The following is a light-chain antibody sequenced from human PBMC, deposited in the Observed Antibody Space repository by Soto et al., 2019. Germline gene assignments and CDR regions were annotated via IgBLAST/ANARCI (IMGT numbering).Light chain of an antibody. V-gene: IGLV1-44*01. CDR2: SNK. CDR3: ATWTDGLNSYV. CDR1: SSNIESKT. J-gene: IGLJ1*01. Sequence: QPLLAQPPSASGTPGQRVTISCSGSSSNIESKTVSWSQQLPQRAHQLLIFSNKQRPSGVPGRCSGSKSGTSAYLAISGLQSDDEADYYCATWTDGLNSYVSGTGTKVTVL.